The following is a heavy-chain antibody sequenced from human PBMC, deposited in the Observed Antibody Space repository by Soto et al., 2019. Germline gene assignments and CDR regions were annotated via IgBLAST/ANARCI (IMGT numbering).Heavy chain of an antibody. CDR3: ARHPTRYCSGGSCYSVHHYYYGMDV. V-gene: IGHV4-39*01. CDR2: FYYSGST. CDR1: GGSISSSSYY. Sequence: SETLSLTCTVSGGSISSSSYYWGWIRQPPGKGLEWIGSFYYSGSTYYNPSLKSRVTISVDTSKNQFSLKLSSVTAADTAVYYCARHPTRYCSGGSCYSVHHYYYGMDVWGQVITVTFSS. D-gene: IGHD2-15*01. J-gene: IGHJ6*02.